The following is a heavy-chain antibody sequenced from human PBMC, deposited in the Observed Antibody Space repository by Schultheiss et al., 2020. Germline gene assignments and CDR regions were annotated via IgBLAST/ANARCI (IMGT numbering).Heavy chain of an antibody. Sequence: GWSLILSCAASGFTFSSYDMHWVRQATGKGLEWVSAIGTAGDTYYPGSVKGRFTISRENAKNSLYLQMNSLRAGDTAVYYCARSGVYDILTGSYFDYWGQGTLVTVSS. J-gene: IGHJ4*02. V-gene: IGHV3-13*01. CDR2: IGTAGDT. D-gene: IGHD3-9*01. CDR3: ARSGVYDILTGSYFDY. CDR1: GFTFSSYD.